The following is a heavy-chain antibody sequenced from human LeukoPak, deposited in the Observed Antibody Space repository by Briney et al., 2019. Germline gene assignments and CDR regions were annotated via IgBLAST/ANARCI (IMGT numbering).Heavy chain of an antibody. V-gene: IGHV3-48*03. Sequence: GGSLRLSCAASGFTFSSYEMNWVRQAPGKGLEWVSYISSRGSTIYYADSVKGRFTISRDNAKNSLYLQMNSLRAEDTAVYYCARGKDCYDTGGYYPYYFDYWGQGTLVTVSS. D-gene: IGHD3-22*01. J-gene: IGHJ4*02. CDR3: ARGKDCYDTGGYYPYYFDY. CDR1: GFTFSSYE. CDR2: ISSRGSTI.